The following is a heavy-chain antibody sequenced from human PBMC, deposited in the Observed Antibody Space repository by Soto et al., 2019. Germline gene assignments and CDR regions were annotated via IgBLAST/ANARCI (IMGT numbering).Heavy chain of an antibody. CDR1: GFTVSSNY. V-gene: IGHV3-53*01. Sequence: PGGSLRLSCAASGFTVSSNYMSWVRQAPGKGLEWVSVIYSGGSTYYADSVKGRFTISRDNSKNTLYLQMNSLRAEDTAVYYCARESTTGDRDYWGQGTLVTVSS. CDR2: IYSGGST. D-gene: IGHD7-27*01. CDR3: ARESTTGDRDY. J-gene: IGHJ4*02.